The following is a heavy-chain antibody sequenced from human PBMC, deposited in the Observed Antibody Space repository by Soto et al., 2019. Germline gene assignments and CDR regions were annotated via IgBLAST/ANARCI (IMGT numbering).Heavy chain of an antibody. CDR2: IYYSGST. Sequence: SETLSLTCTVSGGSISSSSYYWGWIRQPPGKGLEWIGSIYYSGSTYYNPSLKSRVTISVDTSKNQFSLKLSSVTAADTAVYYCARHVDTAMGNFDYWGQGTLVTVSS. CDR3: ARHVDTAMGNFDY. J-gene: IGHJ4*02. CDR1: GGSISSSSYY. V-gene: IGHV4-39*01. D-gene: IGHD5-18*01.